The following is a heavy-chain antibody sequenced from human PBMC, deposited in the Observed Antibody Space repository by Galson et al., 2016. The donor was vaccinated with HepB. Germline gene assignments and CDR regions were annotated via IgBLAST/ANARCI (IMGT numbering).Heavy chain of an antibody. CDR1: GYTFTTYA. CDR3: ARDGRWLHGGRFDY. D-gene: IGHD5-24*01. CDR2: INGDTGNT. Sequence: SVKVSCKASGYTFTTYAMHWVRQAPGQRLEWMGWINGDTGNTKYSQKFQDRVTIIRDTSASTAYMELSSLRSEDTAVYYCARDGRWLHGGRFDYWGQGTLVTVSS. J-gene: IGHJ4*02. V-gene: IGHV1-3*01.